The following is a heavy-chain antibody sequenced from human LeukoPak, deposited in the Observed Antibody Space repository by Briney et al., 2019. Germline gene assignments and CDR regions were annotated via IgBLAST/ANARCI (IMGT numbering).Heavy chain of an antibody. CDR3: ARVAAEMGDNEPDY. CDR1: GGTFSSYA. J-gene: IGHJ4*02. Sequence: ASVKVSCKASGGTFSSYAISWVRQAPGQGLEWMGGIIPIFGTANYAQKFQGRVTITTDESTSTAYMELSSLRSEDTAVYYCARVAAEMGDNEPDYWGQGTLVTVSS. V-gene: IGHV1-69*05. CDR2: IIPIFGTA. D-gene: IGHD6-13*01.